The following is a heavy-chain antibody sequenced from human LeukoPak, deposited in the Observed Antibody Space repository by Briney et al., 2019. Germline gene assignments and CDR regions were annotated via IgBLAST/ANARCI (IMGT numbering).Heavy chain of an antibody. CDR1: GYSFTSYW. CDR3: ARHESLIYGSGSYYDY. D-gene: IGHD3-10*01. V-gene: IGHV5-10-1*01. Sequence: PGESLRISCKGSGYSFTSYWISWVRQMPGKGLEWMGRIDPSDSYTNYSPSFQGHVTISADKSISTAYLQWSSLKASYTAMYYCARHESLIYGSGSYYDYWGQGTLVTVSS. J-gene: IGHJ4*02. CDR2: IDPSDSYT.